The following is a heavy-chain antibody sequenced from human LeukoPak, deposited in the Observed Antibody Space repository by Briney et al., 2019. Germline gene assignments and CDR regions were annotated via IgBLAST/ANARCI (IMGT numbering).Heavy chain of an antibody. CDR3: AIYTVVTAAFDI. CDR2: IYYSGST. CDR1: GGSISSSSYY. Sequence: PSETLSLTCTVSGGSISSSSYYWGWIRQPPGKGLEWIGSIYYSGSTYYNPSLKSRVTISVDTSKNQFSLKLSSVTAADTAVYYCAIYTVVTAAFDIWGQGTMVTVSS. D-gene: IGHD2-21*02. V-gene: IGHV4-39*01. J-gene: IGHJ3*02.